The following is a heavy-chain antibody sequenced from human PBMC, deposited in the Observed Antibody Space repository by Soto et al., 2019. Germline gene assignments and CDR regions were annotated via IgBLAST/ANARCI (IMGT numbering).Heavy chain of an antibody. CDR3: ARADLIVVTPGAFDI. D-gene: IGHD3-22*01. J-gene: IGHJ3*02. V-gene: IGHV4-30-4*01. Sequence: QVQLQESGPGLVKPSQTLSLTCTVSGGSISSGDYYWSWIRQPPGKGLEWIGYIYYSGSTYYNPSLKRRVTISVDTYKNQFSLKLSSVTAADTAVYYCARADLIVVTPGAFDIWGQGTMVTVSS. CDR2: IYYSGST. CDR1: GGSISSGDYY.